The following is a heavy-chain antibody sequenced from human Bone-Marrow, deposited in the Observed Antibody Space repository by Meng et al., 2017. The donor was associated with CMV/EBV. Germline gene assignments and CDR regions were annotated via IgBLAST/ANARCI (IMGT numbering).Heavy chain of an antibody. CDR3: AKGDSSSYYVGDFDY. J-gene: IGHJ4*02. CDR2: RSGSGGST. CDR1: VYTFRIYA. V-gene: IGHV3-23*01. D-gene: IGHD6-13*01. Sequence: GQTLKLLCASSVYTFRIYAMSWVSQASGKGLEWVSARSGSGGSTHYADSVKGRFTIYRDNSKNTLYLQMNSLRAEDTPVYYCAKGDSSSYYVGDFDYWGQGTLVTVSS.